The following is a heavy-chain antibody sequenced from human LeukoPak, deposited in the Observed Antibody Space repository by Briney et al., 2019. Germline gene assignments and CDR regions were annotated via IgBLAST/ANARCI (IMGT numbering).Heavy chain of an antibody. CDR3: ARGEVNKDWFDP. CDR1: GYTFTCYY. J-gene: IGHJ5*02. Sequence: ASVKVSCKASGYTFTCYYMHWVRQAPGQGLEWMGWINPNSGGTNYAQKFQGRVTMTRDTSISTAYMELSRLRSDDTAVYYCARGEVNKDWFDPWGQGTLVTVSS. CDR2: INPNSGGT. V-gene: IGHV1-2*02. D-gene: IGHD1-26*01.